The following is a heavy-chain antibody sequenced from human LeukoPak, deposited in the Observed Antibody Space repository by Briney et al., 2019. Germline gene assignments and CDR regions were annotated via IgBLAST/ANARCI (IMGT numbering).Heavy chain of an antibody. V-gene: IGHV4-4*07. CDR3: ARQIATAGTAGFDF. CDR2: IYSTGST. J-gene: IGHJ4*02. Sequence: PSDTLSLTCTVSGGSISSYYWSWIRQPAGKGLECIGRIYSTGSTNYNPSLKSRVTMSVDTSKNQFSLRLRSVTAADTAVYYCARQIATAGTAGFDFWGQGALVTVSS. CDR1: GGSISSYY. D-gene: IGHD6-13*01.